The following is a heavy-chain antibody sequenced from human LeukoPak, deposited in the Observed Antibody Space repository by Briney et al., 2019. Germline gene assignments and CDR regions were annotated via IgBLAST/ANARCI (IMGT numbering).Heavy chain of an antibody. CDR2: IYYSGST. J-gene: IGHJ4*02. V-gene: IGHV4-59*01. D-gene: IGHD6-13*01. Sequence: SETLSLTCTVSGGSISGYYWSWIRQPPGKGLEWIGYIYYSGSTNYNPSLKSRVTIPVDTSKNQFSLKLSSVAAADTAVYYCARDRQQLNYWGQGTLVTVSS. CDR1: GGSISGYY. CDR3: ARDRQQLNY.